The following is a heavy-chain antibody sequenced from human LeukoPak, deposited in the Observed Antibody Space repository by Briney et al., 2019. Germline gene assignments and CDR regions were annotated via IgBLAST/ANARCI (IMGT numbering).Heavy chain of an antibody. CDR2: INHSGST. V-gene: IGHV4-34*01. D-gene: IGHD4-11*01. CDR1: GGSFSGYY. CDR3: ARTYSNYSPAFDY. Sequence: SETLSLTCAVYGGSFSGYYWSWIRQPPGKGLEWIGEINHSGSTNYNPSLKSRVTISVDTSKNQFSLKLSSVTAADTAVYYCARTYSNYSPAFDYWGQGTLVTVSS. J-gene: IGHJ4*02.